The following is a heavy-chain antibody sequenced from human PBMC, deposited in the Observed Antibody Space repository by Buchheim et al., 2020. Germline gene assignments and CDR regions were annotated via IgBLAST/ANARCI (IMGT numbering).Heavy chain of an antibody. CDR3: ARAGYCSGGSCYDYYYYMDV. J-gene: IGHJ6*03. CDR2: INSDGSST. D-gene: IGHD2-15*01. Sequence: EQLVESGGGVVQPGRSLRLSCAASGFTFSSYWMHWVRQAPGKGLVWVSRINSDGSSTSYADSVKGRFTISRDNAKNTLYLQMNSLRAEDTAVYYCARAGYCSGGSCYDYYYYMDVWGKGTT. V-gene: IGHV3-74*02. CDR1: GFTFSSYW.